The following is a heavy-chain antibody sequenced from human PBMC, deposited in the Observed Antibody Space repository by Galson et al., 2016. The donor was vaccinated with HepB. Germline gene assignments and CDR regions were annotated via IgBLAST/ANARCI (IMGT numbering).Heavy chain of an antibody. D-gene: IGHD4-17*01. CDR1: GYTFTNYD. J-gene: IGHJ5*02. CDR3: ARSDHGDFRA. Sequence: SVKVSCKASGYTFTNYDINWVRQATGRGLEWMGWMNPKSGNTGFSQKFRGRVTLTRHTSMTTAYMELSSLTFDDTAVYYCARSDHGDFRAWGQGTLVTVSS. CDR2: MNPKSGNT. V-gene: IGHV1-8*01.